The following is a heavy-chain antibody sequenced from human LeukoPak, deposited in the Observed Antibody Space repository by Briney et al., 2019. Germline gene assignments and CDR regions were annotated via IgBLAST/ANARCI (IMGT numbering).Heavy chain of an antibody. D-gene: IGHD4-17*01. J-gene: IGHJ4*02. Sequence: PGGSLRLSCAASGFTFSSYSMNWVRQAPGKGLEWVSSISSSSSYIYYADSVKGRFTISRDNAKNSLYLQMNSLRAEDTAVYYCASERDDYGDYGTDYWDQGTLVTVSS. CDR2: ISSSSSYI. CDR1: GFTFSSYS. CDR3: ASERDDYGDYGTDY. V-gene: IGHV3-21*01.